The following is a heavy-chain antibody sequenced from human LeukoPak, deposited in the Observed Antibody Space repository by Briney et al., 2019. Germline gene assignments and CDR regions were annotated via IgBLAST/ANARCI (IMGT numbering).Heavy chain of an antibody. D-gene: IGHD1-7*01. Sequence: GGSLRLSCAASGLTFSSYWMSWVRQAPGKGLEWVANIKQDGSEKYYVDSVKGRFTISRDNAKNSLYLQMNSLRAEDTAVYYCARYGELPFDYWGQGTLVTVSS. CDR1: GLTFSSYW. V-gene: IGHV3-7*01. CDR3: ARYGELPFDY. CDR2: IKQDGSEK. J-gene: IGHJ4*02.